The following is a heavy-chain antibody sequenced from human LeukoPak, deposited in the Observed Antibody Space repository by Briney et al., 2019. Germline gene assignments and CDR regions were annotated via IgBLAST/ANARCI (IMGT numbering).Heavy chain of an antibody. CDR2: INHSGST. Sequence: SETLSLTCAVYGVSFSGYYWSWIRQPPGKGLEWIGEINHSGSTNYNPSLKSRVTISVDTSKNQFSLKLSSVTAADTAVYYCARGRRSTMVRGVIKWFDPWGQGTLVTVSS. CDR1: GVSFSGYY. J-gene: IGHJ5*02. D-gene: IGHD3-10*01. CDR3: ARGRRSTMVRGVIKWFDP. V-gene: IGHV4-34*01.